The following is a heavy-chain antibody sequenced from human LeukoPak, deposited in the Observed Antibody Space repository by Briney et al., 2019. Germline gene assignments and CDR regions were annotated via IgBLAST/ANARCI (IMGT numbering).Heavy chain of an antibody. D-gene: IGHD1-26*01. J-gene: IGHJ5*02. CDR3: ARSLVVGATYPYH. V-gene: IGHV3-74*01. Sequence: GGSLRLSCAASGFTFSSYWMHWVRQAPGKGLVWVSRINSDGSSTSYADSVKGRFTISRDNAKNSLYLQLNSLRAEDTAVYYCARSLVVGATYPYHWGQGTLVTVSS. CDR2: INSDGSST. CDR1: GFTFSSYW.